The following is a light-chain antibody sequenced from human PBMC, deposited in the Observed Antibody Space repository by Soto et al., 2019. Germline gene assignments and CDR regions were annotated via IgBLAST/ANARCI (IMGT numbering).Light chain of an antibody. J-gene: IGKJ1*01. CDR1: QSISKW. V-gene: IGKV1-5*01. Sequence: CRASQSISKWLAWYQQKPGKAPKFLIYDASGLESGVPSWFSGSGSGTEFPRTLSTLRPADPASYYRQLYDRHPGRLGQGTKVDIK. CDR2: DAS. CDR3: QLYDRHPGR.